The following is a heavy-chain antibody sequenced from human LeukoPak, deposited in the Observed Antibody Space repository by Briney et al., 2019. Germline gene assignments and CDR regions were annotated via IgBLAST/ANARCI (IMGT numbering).Heavy chain of an antibody. D-gene: IGHD6-6*01. V-gene: IGHV3-53*01. CDR1: GFTVSSNY. J-gene: IGHJ6*02. CDR3: ARRSSSSYYYYGMDV. CDR2: IYSGGST. Sequence: PGGSLRLSCAASGFTVSSNYMSWVRQAPGKGLEWVSVIYSGGSTYYADSVKGRFTISRDNSKNTLYLQMNSLRAEDTAVYYCARRSSSSYYYYGMDVWGQGTTVTVSS.